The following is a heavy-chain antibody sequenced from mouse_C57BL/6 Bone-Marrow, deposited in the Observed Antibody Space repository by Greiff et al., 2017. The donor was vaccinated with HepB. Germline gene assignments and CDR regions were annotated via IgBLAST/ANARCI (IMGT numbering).Heavy chain of an antibody. CDR2: IYPRSGNT. Sequence: QVQLQQSGAELARPGASVKLSCKASGYTFTSYGISWVKQRTGQGLEWIGEIYPRSGNTYYNEKFKGKATLTADKSSSTAYMELRSLTSEDSAVYFCARYYYGSSAWFACWGQGTLDTVSA. V-gene: IGHV1-81*01. D-gene: IGHD1-1*01. CDR1: GYTFTSYG. CDR3: ARYYYGSSAWFAC. J-gene: IGHJ3*01.